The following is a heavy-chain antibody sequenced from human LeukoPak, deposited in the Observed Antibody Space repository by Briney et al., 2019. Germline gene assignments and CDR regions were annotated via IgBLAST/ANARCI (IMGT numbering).Heavy chain of an antibody. CDR2: IYHSGST. CDR3: ARVVVAGTYGMDV. J-gene: IGHJ6*02. Sequence: ASETLSLTCAVSGGSISSSNWWSWVRQPPGKGLGWIGEIYHSGSTNYNPSLKSRVTISVDKSKNQFSLKLSSVTAADTAVYYCARVVVAGTYGMDVWGQGTTVTVSS. D-gene: IGHD6-19*01. V-gene: IGHV4-4*02. CDR1: GGSISSSNW.